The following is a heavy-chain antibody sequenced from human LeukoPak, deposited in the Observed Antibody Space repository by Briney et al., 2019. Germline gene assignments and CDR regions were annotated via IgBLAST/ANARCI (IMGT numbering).Heavy chain of an antibody. J-gene: IGHJ4*02. CDR2: IRYDGSNK. V-gene: IGHV3-30*02. Sequence: GGSLRLSCAASGFTFSSYGMHWVRQAPGKGLEWVAFIRYDGSNKYYADSVKGRFTISRDNSKNTLYLQMNSLRAEDTAVYYCARVPDPAENYYDSSGYAYWGQGTLVTVSS. CDR3: ARVPDPAENYYDSSGYAY. D-gene: IGHD3-22*01. CDR1: GFTFSSYG.